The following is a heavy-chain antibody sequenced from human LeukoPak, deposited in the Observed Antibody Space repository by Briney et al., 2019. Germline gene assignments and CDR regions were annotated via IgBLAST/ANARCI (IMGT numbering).Heavy chain of an antibody. V-gene: IGHV3-43*02. D-gene: IGHD3-22*01. CDR3: AKDKDYDSSGYSDAFDI. J-gene: IGHJ3*02. CDR1: GFTFDDYA. CDR2: ITGDDGTT. Sequence: GGSLRLSCAASGFTFDDYAMHWVRQAPGKGLEWVSLITGDDGTTYYSDSVKGRFTISRDNKKNSLYLRMNSLRTEDTALYYCAKDKDYDSSGYSDAFDIWGQGTMVTVSS.